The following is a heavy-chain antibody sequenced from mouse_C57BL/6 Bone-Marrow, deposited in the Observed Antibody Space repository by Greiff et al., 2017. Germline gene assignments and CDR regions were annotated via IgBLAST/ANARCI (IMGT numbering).Heavy chain of an antibody. CDR2: IDPETGGT. CDR3: TRYYYGPNWYFDV. Sequence: VQLQQSGAELVRPGASVTLSCKASGYTFTDYAMHWVKQTPVHGLEWIGAIDPETGGTAYNQKFKGKAILTADKSSSTAYMELRSLTSEDSAVYYCTRYYYGPNWYFDVWGTGTTVTVSS. D-gene: IGHD1-1*01. V-gene: IGHV1-15*01. CDR1: GYTFTDYA. J-gene: IGHJ1*03.